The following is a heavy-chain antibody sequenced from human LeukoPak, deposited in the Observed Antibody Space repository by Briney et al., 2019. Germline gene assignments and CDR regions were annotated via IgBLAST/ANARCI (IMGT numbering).Heavy chain of an antibody. D-gene: IGHD3-10*01. CDR1: GGSIISGDYY. Sequence: SETLSLTCTVSGGSIISGDYYWSWIRQPPGKGLEWIGYIYYSGSTYYNPSLKSRVTISVDTSKNQFSLKLSSVTAADTAVYYCAREEITRGAFDIWGQGTMVTVSS. J-gene: IGHJ3*02. CDR3: AREEITRGAFDI. V-gene: IGHV4-30-4*01. CDR2: IYYSGST.